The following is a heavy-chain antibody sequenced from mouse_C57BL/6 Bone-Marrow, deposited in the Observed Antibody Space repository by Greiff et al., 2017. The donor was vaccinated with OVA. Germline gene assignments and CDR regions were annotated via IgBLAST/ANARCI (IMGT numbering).Heavy chain of an antibody. CDR3: ARYPFDY. CDR2: IYPGDGDT. V-gene: IGHV1-82*01. Sequence: VQLQQSGPELGKPGASVKISCKASGYAFSSSWMNWVKQRPGKGLEWIGRIYPGDGDTNYNGKFKGKATLTADKSSSTAYMQLSSLTSEDSAVYFCARYPFDYWGQGTTLTVSS. CDR1: GYAFSSSW. J-gene: IGHJ2*01.